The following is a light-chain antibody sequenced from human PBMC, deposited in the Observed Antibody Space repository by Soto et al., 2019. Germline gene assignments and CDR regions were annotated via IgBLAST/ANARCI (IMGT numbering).Light chain of an antibody. Sequence: DIQMTQSPSTLSACIGDRVTITCRASQSISSWLAWCQQKPGKAPKLLIYKASSLESGVPSRFSGSGSGTEFTLTISSLQPDDFATYYCQQYYSYPLTFGGGTKVEIK. CDR2: KAS. J-gene: IGKJ4*01. CDR1: QSISSW. CDR3: QQYYSYPLT. V-gene: IGKV1-5*03.